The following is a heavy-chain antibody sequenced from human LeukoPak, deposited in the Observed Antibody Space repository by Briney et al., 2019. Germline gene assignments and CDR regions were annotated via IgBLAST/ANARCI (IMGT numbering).Heavy chain of an antibody. CDR3: SIRGRNSSGWQDYL. D-gene: IGHD6-25*01. CDR1: GGSISSYY. Sequence: SETLSLTCTVSGGSISSYYWSWLRQPPGKGLEWIANIYHTGSTNYNPSLSSRVTISIDTAKNQFSLKLTSVTAADTAVYYFSIRGRNSSGWQDYLWGQGTLVTVSS. V-gene: IGHV4-59*01. CDR2: IYHTGST. J-gene: IGHJ4*02.